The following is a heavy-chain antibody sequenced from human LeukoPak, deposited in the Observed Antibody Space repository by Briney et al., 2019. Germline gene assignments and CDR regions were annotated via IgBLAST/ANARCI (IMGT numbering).Heavy chain of an antibody. V-gene: IGHV3-74*01. Sequence: GGSLRLSCAASGFTFSSHWMHWDRQAPEKGLVGVAHINADGRGTYYAASVKGRFTISRDNAKNTLYLQMHSLTAEDTAVYYCVRGALRDCSYTSCSRGNWFDPWGQGTLVTVSS. D-gene: IGHD2-2*01. J-gene: IGHJ5*02. CDR3: VRGALRDCSYTSCSRGNWFDP. CDR1: GFTFSSHW. CDR2: INADGRGT.